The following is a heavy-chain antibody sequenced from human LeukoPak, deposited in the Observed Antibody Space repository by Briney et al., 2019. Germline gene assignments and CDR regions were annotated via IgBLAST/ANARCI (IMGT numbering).Heavy chain of an antibody. Sequence: SETLSLTCTVSGYSISSGYYWGWIRQPPGKGLEWIGSIYHSGSTYYNPSLKSRVTISVDTSKNQFSLKLSSVTAADTAVYYCAREDSSGYKSYWGQGTLVTVSS. J-gene: IGHJ4*02. CDR3: AREDSSGYKSY. V-gene: IGHV4-38-2*02. D-gene: IGHD3-22*01. CDR2: IYHSGST. CDR1: GYSISSGYY.